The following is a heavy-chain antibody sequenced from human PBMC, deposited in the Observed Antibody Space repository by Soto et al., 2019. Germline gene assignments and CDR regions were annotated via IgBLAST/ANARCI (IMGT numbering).Heavy chain of an antibody. CDR3: CGYPPYYYYGMDV. CDR1: GGSISSGGYY. Sequence: PSETLSLTCTVSGGSISSGGYYWSWIRQHPGKGLEWIGYIYYSGSTYYNPSLKSRVTISVDTSKNQFSLKLSSVTAADTAVYYCCGYPPYYYYGMDVWGQGTTVTVSS. D-gene: IGHD3-22*01. CDR2: IYYSGST. J-gene: IGHJ6*02. V-gene: IGHV4-31*03.